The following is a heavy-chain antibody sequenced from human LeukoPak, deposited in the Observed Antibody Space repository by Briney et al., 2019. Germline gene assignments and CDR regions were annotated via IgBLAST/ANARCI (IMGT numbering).Heavy chain of an antibody. CDR3: ARGAIAARRFDY. Sequence: SETLSLTCTVSGASISSYYWSWIRQPPGKGLEWIGYIYTSETTNYNPSLRSRVTISIDTSKNQFSLKLSSVTAADTAVYYCARGAIAARRFDYWGQGTLVTVSS. J-gene: IGHJ4*02. CDR1: GASISSYY. V-gene: IGHV4-4*09. CDR2: IYTSETT. D-gene: IGHD6-6*01.